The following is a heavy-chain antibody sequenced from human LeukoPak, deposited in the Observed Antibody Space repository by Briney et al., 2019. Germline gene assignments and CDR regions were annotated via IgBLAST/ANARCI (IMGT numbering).Heavy chain of an antibody. V-gene: IGHV3-9*01. CDR2: ISWNSGSI. Sequence: GGSLRLSCAASGFTFDDYAMHWVRQAPGKGLEWASGISWNSGSIGYADSVKGRFTISRDNAKNSLYLQMNSLRAEDTALYYCARSMAGFYYYYYMDVWGKGTTVTVSS. J-gene: IGHJ6*03. D-gene: IGHD2/OR15-2a*01. CDR1: GFTFDDYA. CDR3: ARSMAGFYYYYYMDV.